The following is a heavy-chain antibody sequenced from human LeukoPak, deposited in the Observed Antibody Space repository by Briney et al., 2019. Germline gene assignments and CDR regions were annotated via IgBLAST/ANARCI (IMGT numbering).Heavy chain of an antibody. J-gene: IGHJ3*02. CDR3: ARGNDSGTYYGDAFDI. Sequence: PGGSLRLSCAASGFTVSTNYMNWVRQAPGKGLEWVSVIYGDGSTYYADSLKGRFTLSRDNSKNTLYLQMNSLRADDTAVYHCARGNDSGTYYGDAFDIWGQGTMVTVSS. V-gene: IGHV3-53*01. D-gene: IGHD1-26*01. CDR1: GFTVSTNY. CDR2: IYGDGST.